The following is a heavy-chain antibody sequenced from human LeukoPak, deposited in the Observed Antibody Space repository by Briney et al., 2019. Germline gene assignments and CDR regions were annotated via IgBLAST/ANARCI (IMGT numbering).Heavy chain of an antibody. CDR2: ISAYNGNT. Sequence: ASVTVSCTASGYTFTSYGISWVRQAPGQGLEWMGWISAYNGNTNYAQKLQGRVTMTTDTSTSTAYMELRSLRSDDTAVYYCARGVAVAGTWGYYFDYWGQGTLVTVSS. CDR3: ARGVAVAGTWGYYFDY. J-gene: IGHJ4*02. CDR1: GYTFTSYG. D-gene: IGHD6-19*01. V-gene: IGHV1-18*01.